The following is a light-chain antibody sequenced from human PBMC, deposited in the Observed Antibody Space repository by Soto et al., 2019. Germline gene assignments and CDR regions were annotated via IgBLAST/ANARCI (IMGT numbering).Light chain of an antibody. CDR2: GAS. CDR3: RQYGSSPPYT. V-gene: IGKV3-20*01. CDR1: QSVNSSF. Sequence: EIVLTQSPGTLSLSPGERATLSCRASQSVNSSFLAWYQQKPGQAPRLLIYGASRRATGIPDRFSGSGSGTDFTLTINRLETEDSAVYYCRQYGSSPPYTFGQGTKLEIK. J-gene: IGKJ2*01.